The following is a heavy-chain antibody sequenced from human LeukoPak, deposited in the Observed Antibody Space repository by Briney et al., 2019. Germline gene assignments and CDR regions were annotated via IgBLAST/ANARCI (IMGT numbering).Heavy chain of an antibody. CDR3: ARVQCSSTSVIRGLRCQGYFDY. D-gene: IGHD2-2*01. CDR1: GYTFTSYG. Sequence: GASVKVSCKASGYTFTSYGISWVRQAPGQGLEWMGWINPNSGGTNYAQKFQGRVTMTRDTSISTAYMELSRLRSDDTAVYYCARVQCSSTSVIRGLRCQGYFDYWGQGTLVTVPS. J-gene: IGHJ4*02. V-gene: IGHV1-2*02. CDR2: INPNSGGT.